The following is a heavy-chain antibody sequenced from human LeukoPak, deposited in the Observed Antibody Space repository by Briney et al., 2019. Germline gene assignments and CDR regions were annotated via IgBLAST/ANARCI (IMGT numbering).Heavy chain of an antibody. V-gene: IGHV1-69*04. CDR1: GGTFSSYA. CDR3: ARSSYGSGIHEVGSDY. Sequence: GASVKVSCKASGGTFSSYAISWVRQAPGQGLEWMGRIIPILGIANYAQKFQGRVTITADKSTSTAYMELSSLRSEDTAVYYCARSSYGSGIHEVGSDYWGQGTLATVSS. CDR2: IIPILGIA. J-gene: IGHJ4*02. D-gene: IGHD3-10*01.